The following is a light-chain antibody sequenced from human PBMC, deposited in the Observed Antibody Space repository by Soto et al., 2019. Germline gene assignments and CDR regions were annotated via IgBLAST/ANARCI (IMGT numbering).Light chain of an antibody. Sequence: DIQLTQSPSFLSASVGDRVTITCRASQGISSYLAWYQQKPGKAPTVLIYKASTLKYGIPSRFGGSGSGTEFTLTISSLQPDDFATYYCQQYYSYSGRFGQGTKVDIK. CDR1: QGISSY. V-gene: IGKV1-9*01. CDR2: KAS. CDR3: QQYYSYSGR. J-gene: IGKJ1*01.